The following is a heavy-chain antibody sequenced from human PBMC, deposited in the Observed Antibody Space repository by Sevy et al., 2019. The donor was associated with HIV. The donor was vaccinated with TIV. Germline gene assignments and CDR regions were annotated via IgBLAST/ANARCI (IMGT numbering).Heavy chain of an antibody. V-gene: IGHV3-33*08. CDR3: ARKWLRGGGDYYMDV. CDR2: MWYDGTNK. J-gene: IGHJ6*03. D-gene: IGHD5-12*01. CDR1: GFTFSSYG. Sequence: GGSLRLSCAASGFTFSSYGMNWVRQAPGKGLEWVAVMWYDGTNKYYADSVKGRFTISRDNSKNTLYLQMNSLGAEDTAVYYCARKWLRGGGDYYMDVWGKGTTVTVSS.